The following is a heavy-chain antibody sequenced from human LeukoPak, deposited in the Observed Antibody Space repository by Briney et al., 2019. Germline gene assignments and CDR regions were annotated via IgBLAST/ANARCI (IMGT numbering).Heavy chain of an antibody. CDR3: AREARTMTTVVTAPFDY. V-gene: IGHV3-30*19. CDR2: ISYDGSNK. Sequence: GGSLRLSCAASGFTFSSYGMHWVRQAPGKGLEWVAVISYDGSNKYYADSVKGRFTISRDNSKNTLYLQMNSLRAEDTAVYYCAREARTMTTVVTAPFDYWGQGTLVTVSS. J-gene: IGHJ4*02. CDR1: GFTFSSYG. D-gene: IGHD4-23*01.